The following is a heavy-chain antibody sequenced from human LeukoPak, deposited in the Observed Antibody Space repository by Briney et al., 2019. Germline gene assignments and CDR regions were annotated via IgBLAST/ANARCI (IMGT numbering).Heavy chain of an antibody. CDR2: ISGSGGST. Sequence: GGSLRLSCAASGFTFSSYAMSWVRQAPGKGLEWVSAISGSGGSTYYADSVKGRFTISRDNSKSTLYLQMNSLRAEDTAVYYCAKSISRMGATSTDYWGQGTLVTVSS. V-gene: IGHV3-23*01. CDR3: AKSISRMGATSTDY. D-gene: IGHD1-26*01. CDR1: GFTFSSYA. J-gene: IGHJ4*02.